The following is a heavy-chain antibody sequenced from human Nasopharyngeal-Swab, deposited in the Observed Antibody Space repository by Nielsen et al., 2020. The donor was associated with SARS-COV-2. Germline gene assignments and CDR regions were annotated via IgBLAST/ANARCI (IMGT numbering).Heavy chain of an antibody. J-gene: IGHJ6*02. Sequence: ESLKISCTVSGGSISSYYWSWIRQPPGKGLEWIGHIYYSGSTNYNPSLKSRVPISVDTSKNQFSLKLSSVTAADTAVYYCARDRPAAADSNYYYGMDVWGQGTTVTVSS. V-gene: IGHV4-59*01. CDR3: ARDRPAAADSNYYYGMDV. CDR2: IYYSGST. D-gene: IGHD6-13*01. CDR1: GGSISSYY.